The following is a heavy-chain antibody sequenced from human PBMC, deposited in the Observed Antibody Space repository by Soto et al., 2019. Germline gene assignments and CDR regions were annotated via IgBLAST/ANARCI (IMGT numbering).Heavy chain of an antibody. CDR3: AREGDSSGYYYLGY. J-gene: IGHJ4*02. V-gene: IGHV4-59*12. CDR1: GGSISSYY. CDR2: IYYSGST. D-gene: IGHD3-22*01. Sequence: QVQLQESGPGLVKPSETLSLTCTVSGGSISSYYWSWIRQPPGKGLEWIGYIYYSGSTNYNPSLKSRVTQSVDTSKNQFSLKLSSGTAADTAVYYCAREGDSSGYYYLGYRGQGTLVTVSS.